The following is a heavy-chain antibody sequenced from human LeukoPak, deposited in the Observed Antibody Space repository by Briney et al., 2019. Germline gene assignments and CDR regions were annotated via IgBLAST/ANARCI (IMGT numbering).Heavy chain of an antibody. V-gene: IGHV3-30*18. D-gene: IGHD2-2*01. CDR3: AKARVRDRYCSSTSCRLDY. Sequence: GGSLRLSCAASGFTFSSYGMHWVRQAPGKGLGWVAVISYDGSNKYYADSVKGRFTISRDNSKNTLYLQMNSLRAEDTAVYYCAKARVRDRYCSSTSCRLDYWGQGTLVTVSS. J-gene: IGHJ4*02. CDR2: ISYDGSNK. CDR1: GFTFSSYG.